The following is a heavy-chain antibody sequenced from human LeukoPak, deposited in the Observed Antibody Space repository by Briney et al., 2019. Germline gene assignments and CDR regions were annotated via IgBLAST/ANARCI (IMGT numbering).Heavy chain of an antibody. CDR3: ARDPKRGYSGYDLDFQH. J-gene: IGHJ1*01. Sequence: GGSLRLSCAASGFTFSSYSMNWVRQAPGKGLEWVSSISSSSSYIHYADSVKGRFTISRDNAKNSLYLQMNSLRAEDTAMYYCARDPKRGYSGYDLDFQHWGQGTLVTVSS. D-gene: IGHD5-12*01. V-gene: IGHV3-21*01. CDR1: GFTFSSYS. CDR2: ISSSSSYI.